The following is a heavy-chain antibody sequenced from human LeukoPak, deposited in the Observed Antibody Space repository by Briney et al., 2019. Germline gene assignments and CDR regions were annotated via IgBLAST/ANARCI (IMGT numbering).Heavy chain of an antibody. CDR2: ISPYAGGT. J-gene: IGHJ4*02. CDR3: ARDHNSENWGSLGK. Sequence: ASVKVSCKASGYTFTAYYIHWVQQAPGQGLEWMGWISPYAGGTNYAQKFQGRVTITRDTSSNTVYMDLNRLTSDDTALYYCARDHNSENWGSLGKWGQGTLVTVSS. CDR1: GYTFTAYY. V-gene: IGHV1-2*02. D-gene: IGHD7-27*01.